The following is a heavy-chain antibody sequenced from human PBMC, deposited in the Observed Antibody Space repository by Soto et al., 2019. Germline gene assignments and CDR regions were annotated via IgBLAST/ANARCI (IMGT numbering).Heavy chain of an antibody. CDR2: INPSGGST. CDR3: ARGHRWGYGINPDYYYYGMDV. J-gene: IGHJ6*02. Sequence: GASVKVSCKASGYTFTSYYMHWVRQAPGQGLEWMGIINPSGGSTSYAQKFQGRVTMTRDTSTSTVYMELSSLRSEDTAVYYCARGHRWGYGINPDYYYYGMDVWGQGTTVTVSS. D-gene: IGHD3-9*01. CDR1: GYTFTSYY. V-gene: IGHV1-46*03.